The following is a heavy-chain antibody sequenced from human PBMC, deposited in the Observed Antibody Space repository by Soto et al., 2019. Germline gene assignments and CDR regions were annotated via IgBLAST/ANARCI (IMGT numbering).Heavy chain of an antibody. Sequence: SGGSLRLSCAASGFTFSSYAMSWVRQAPGKGLEWVSAISGSGGSTYYADSVKGRFTISRDNSKNTLYLQMNSLRAEDTAVYYSATASYSRSWYGYWGQGTLVTVSS. CDR1: GFTFSSYA. D-gene: IGHD6-13*01. CDR3: ATASYSRSWYGY. CDR2: ISGSGGST. J-gene: IGHJ4*02. V-gene: IGHV3-23*01.